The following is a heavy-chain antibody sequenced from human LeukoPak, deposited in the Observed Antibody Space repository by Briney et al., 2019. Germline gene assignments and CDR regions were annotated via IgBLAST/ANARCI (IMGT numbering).Heavy chain of an antibody. CDR3: AKDHDYDSSGYYYYFDY. J-gene: IGHJ4*02. Sequence: PGGSLRLSCAASGFTFSSYGMHWVRQAPGKGLEWVAFIRYDGSNKYYADSMKGRFTISRDNSKNTLYLQMNSLRAEDTAVYYCAKDHDYDSSGYYYYFDYWGQGTLVTVSS. CDR2: IRYDGSNK. D-gene: IGHD3-22*01. V-gene: IGHV3-30*02. CDR1: GFTFSSYG.